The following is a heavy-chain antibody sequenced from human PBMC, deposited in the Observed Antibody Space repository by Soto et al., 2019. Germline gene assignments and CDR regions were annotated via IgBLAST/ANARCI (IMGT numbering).Heavy chain of an antibody. CDR2: ISWNSGSI. CDR1: GFTFDDYA. Sequence: SLRLSCAASGFTFDDYAMHWVRQAPGKGLEWVSGISWNSGSIGYADSVKGRFTISRDNAKNSLYLQMNSLRAEDTALYYCAKDVGSYDYIWGSYRSSFDYWGQGTLVTVSS. CDR3: AKDVGSYDYIWGSYRSSFDY. D-gene: IGHD3-16*02. V-gene: IGHV3-9*01. J-gene: IGHJ4*02.